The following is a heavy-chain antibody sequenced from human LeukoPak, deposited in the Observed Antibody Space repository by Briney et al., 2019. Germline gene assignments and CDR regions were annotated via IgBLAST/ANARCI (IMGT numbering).Heavy chain of an antibody. CDR2: INHSGST. CDR1: GGSFSGYY. Sequence: PSETLSLTCAVYGGSFSGYYWSWIRQPPGKGLEWIGEINHSGSTNYNPSLKSRVTISVDTSKNQFSLKLSSVTAADTAVYYCARDLNGYSSGWYGYWGQGTLVTVSS. J-gene: IGHJ4*02. CDR3: ARDLNGYSSGWYGY. V-gene: IGHV4-34*01. D-gene: IGHD6-19*01.